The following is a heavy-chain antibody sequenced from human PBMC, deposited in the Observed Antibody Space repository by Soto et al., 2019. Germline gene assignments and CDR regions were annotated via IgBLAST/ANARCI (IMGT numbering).Heavy chain of an antibody. CDR3: AREEYGGNFDY. V-gene: IGHV4-31*03. J-gene: IGHJ4*02. CDR1: GGSISSGGYY. Sequence: SETLSLTCTVSGGSISSGGYYWSWIRQHPVKGLEWIGYIYYSVSTYYNPSLKSRVTISVDTSKNQFSLKLSSVTAADTAVYYCAREEYGGNFDYWGQGTLVTVSS. D-gene: IGHD2-15*01. CDR2: IYYSVST.